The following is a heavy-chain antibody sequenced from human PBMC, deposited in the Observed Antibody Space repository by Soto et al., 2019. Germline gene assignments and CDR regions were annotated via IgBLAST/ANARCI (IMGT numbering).Heavy chain of an antibody. CDR1: GGTFSSYA. Sequence: GASVKVSCKASGGTFSSYAISWVRQAPGQGLEWMGGIIPILGTANYAQKFQGRVTITADESTSTAYMELSSLRSEDTAVYYCARGDYYDSSGSPGAFDIWGQGTMVTVSS. D-gene: IGHD3-22*01. J-gene: IGHJ3*02. CDR3: ARGDYYDSSGSPGAFDI. CDR2: IIPILGTA. V-gene: IGHV1-69*13.